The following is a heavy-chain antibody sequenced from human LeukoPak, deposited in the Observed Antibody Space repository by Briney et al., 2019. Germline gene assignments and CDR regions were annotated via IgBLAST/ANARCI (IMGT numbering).Heavy chain of an antibody. CDR1: GYSFTIYW. CDR3: ARVGYCGGGSCLDY. J-gene: IGHJ4*02. V-gene: IGHV5-51*01. D-gene: IGHD2-15*01. Sequence: KYGESLKISCKGSGYSFTIYWIGWVRQMPGKGLEWMGIIYPGDSRTEYSPSFQGQVTFSADKSITTAYLQWSSLKASDSAMYYCARVGYCGGGSCLDYWGQGTLVTVSS. CDR2: IYPGDSRT.